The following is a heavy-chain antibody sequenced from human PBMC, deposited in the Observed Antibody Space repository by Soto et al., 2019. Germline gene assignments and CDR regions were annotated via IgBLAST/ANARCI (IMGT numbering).Heavy chain of an antibody. Sequence: GASVKVSCKASGYTFTGYYMHWVRQAPGQGLEWMGWINPNSGGTNYAQKFQGRVTMTRDTSISTAYMELSRLRSDDTAVYYCATTGTTPPAYYYYGMDVWGQGTTVTVSS. CDR1: GYTFTGYY. CDR2: INPNSGGT. J-gene: IGHJ6*02. D-gene: IGHD1-1*01. CDR3: ATTGTTPPAYYYYGMDV. V-gene: IGHV1-2*02.